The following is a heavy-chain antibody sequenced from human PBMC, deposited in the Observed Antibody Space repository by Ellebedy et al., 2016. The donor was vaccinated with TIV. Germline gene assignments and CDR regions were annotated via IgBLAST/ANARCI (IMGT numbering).Heavy chain of an antibody. CDR3: AKDLHHWSANDR. CDR1: GFTLRGNA. D-gene: IGHD3-3*01. Sequence: GESLKISCAAFGFTLRGNAMSWVRQAPGKGLEWVSGIGGDLRTHYADPVQGRFTISRDDSQDTLFLEMNRLRVEDTAVYYCAKDLHHWSANDRWGQGTLVSVSS. CDR2: IGGDLRT. V-gene: IGHV3-23*01. J-gene: IGHJ5*02.